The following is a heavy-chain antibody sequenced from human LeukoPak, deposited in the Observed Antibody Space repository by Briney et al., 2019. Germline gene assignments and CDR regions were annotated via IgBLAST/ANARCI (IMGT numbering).Heavy chain of an antibody. V-gene: IGHV4-61*01. D-gene: IGHD3-10*01. J-gene: IGHJ4*02. CDR3: ARGWGPVRGVFNY. CDR2: IYYSGST. Sequence: SETLSLTCTVSGGSISSSSYYWSWIRQPPGKGLEWIGYIYYSGSTNYSPSLKSRITMSVDTSNNQFSLKLSSVTAADTAVYYCARGWGPVRGVFNYWGQGTLVTVSS. CDR1: GGSISSSSYY.